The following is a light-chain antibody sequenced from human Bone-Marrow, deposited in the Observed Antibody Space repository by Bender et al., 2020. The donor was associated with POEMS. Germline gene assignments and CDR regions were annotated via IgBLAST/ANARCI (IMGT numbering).Light chain of an antibody. V-gene: IGLV2-23*01. CDR2: EGS. J-gene: IGLJ2*01. CDR1: SSDVGSYGL. CDR3: GSYGGSNNLM. Sequence: QSALTQPASVSGSPGQSITVSCTGASSDVGSYGLVSWYQHHPGKAPNLVIYEGSQRPSGVPDRFSGSKYGNTASLNVSGLQAEDEADYYCGSYGGSNNLMLGGGAKVTVL.